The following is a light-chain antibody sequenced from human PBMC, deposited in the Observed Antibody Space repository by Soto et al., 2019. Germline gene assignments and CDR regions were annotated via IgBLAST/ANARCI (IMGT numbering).Light chain of an antibody. Sequence: DIQMIQSPSTLSASVGDRVSITCWATQSVDIWLAWYQQKPGEAPKVLIYKASILESGVPSRFSGRGSGTEFTLIISSLQPEDFATYYCQQYKSYSQTFGQGTKVEIK. J-gene: IGKJ1*01. CDR1: QSVDIW. CDR3: QQYKSYSQT. V-gene: IGKV1-5*03. CDR2: KAS.